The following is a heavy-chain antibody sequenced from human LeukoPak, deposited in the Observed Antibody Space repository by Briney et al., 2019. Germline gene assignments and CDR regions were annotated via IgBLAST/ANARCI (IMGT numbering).Heavy chain of an antibody. CDR2: IYTSGST. D-gene: IGHD6-19*01. CDR3: AGEWLGPIDY. V-gene: IGHV4-61*02. J-gene: IGHJ4*02. Sequence: SETLSLTCTISVGSISSGSYYWSWIRQPAGEGLEWIGRIYTSGSTNYNPSLKSRVPISVDTSKNQFTLKLSSVTAADTAVYYCAGEWLGPIDYWGQGTLVTVSS. CDR1: VGSISSGSYY.